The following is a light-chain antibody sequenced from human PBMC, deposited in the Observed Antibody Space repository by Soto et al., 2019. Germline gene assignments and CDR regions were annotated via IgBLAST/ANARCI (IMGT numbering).Light chain of an antibody. Sequence: ESMLTQSPATLSLSPGERATLSCRASQSIRRYLAWYQQKPGQAPRLLIYDASNRVTGVPARFSGSGSGTDFTLTISRLEPEDFAVYYCQQRGGWPPVFTFGPGTKVDIK. CDR2: DAS. V-gene: IGKV3-11*01. J-gene: IGKJ3*01. CDR3: QQRGGWPPVFT. CDR1: QSIRRY.